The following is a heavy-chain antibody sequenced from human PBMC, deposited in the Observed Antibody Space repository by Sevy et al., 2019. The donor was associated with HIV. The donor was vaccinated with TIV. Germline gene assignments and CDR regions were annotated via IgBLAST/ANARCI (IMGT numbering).Heavy chain of an antibody. V-gene: IGHV3-48*02. J-gene: IGHJ4*02. CDR3: ARVHPDEHYFDY. CDR1: GFTFSSYS. Sequence: GGSLRLTCAASGFTFSSYSMNWVRQAPGKGLEWVSYISSSSSTIYYADSVKGRFTISRDNAKNSLYLQMNSLRDEDTAVYYCARVHPDEHYFDYWVQGTLVTVSS. CDR2: ISSSSSTI.